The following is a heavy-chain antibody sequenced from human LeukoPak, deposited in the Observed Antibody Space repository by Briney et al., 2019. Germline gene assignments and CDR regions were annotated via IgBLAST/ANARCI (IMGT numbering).Heavy chain of an antibody. J-gene: IGHJ4*02. CDR1: GFTFSSFG. D-gene: IGHD4-23*01. V-gene: IGHV3-33*01. CDR3: ARGWGGLGWFFDY. CDR2: IWYDGSAK. Sequence: WGSLTLTCAASGFTFSSFGIHWVRQAPGRGLEWVAIIWYDGSAKYFADSVKGRFTVSRDNSKNTLYLQMNSLRAEDTAVYYCARGWGGLGWFFDYWGEGTLVTVSS.